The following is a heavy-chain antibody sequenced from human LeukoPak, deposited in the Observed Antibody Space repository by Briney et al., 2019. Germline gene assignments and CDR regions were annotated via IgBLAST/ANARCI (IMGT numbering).Heavy chain of an antibody. D-gene: IGHD6-13*01. CDR3: AKGSSSWSRAAVDY. J-gene: IGHJ4*02. Sequence: PGGSLRLSCAASGFTFNSYAMSWVRQGPGKGLEWVSVISGSGGSTYYADSVKGRFTISRDNSKNTLYLQMSSLRAEDTAVYYCAKGSSSWSRAAVDYWGQGTLVTVSS. CDR2: ISGSGGST. V-gene: IGHV3-23*01. CDR1: GFTFNSYA.